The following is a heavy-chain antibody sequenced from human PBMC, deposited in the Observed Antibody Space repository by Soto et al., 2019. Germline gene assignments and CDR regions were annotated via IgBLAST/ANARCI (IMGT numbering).Heavy chain of an antibody. CDR1: GGSISGFF. D-gene: IGHD4-4*01. CDR3: ARHANRNYGLYYFDY. Sequence: SETLSLTCTVSGGSISGFFWSWIRQPPGKGLEWIGYLYYSGSTTYNPSLRSRLTISVDTSRNQLSLKLSSVTAADTAVYYCARHANRNYGLYYFDYWGQGTLVTVS. J-gene: IGHJ4*02. CDR2: LYYSGST. V-gene: IGHV4-59*08.